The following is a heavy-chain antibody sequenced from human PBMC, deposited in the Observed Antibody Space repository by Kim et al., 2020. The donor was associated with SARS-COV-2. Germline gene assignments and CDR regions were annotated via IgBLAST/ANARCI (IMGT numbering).Heavy chain of an antibody. V-gene: IGHV3-7*03. CDR2: IKQDGSEK. D-gene: IGHD3-22*01. CDR1: GFTFSSYW. CDR3: AREGQYYYDSSGYYPYYFDY. Sequence: GGSLRLSCAASGFTFSSYWMSWVRQAPGKGLEWVANIKQDGSEKYYVDSVKGRFTISRDNAKNSLYLQMNSLRAEDTAVYYCAREGQYYYDSSGYYPYYFDYWGQGTLVTVSS. J-gene: IGHJ4*02.